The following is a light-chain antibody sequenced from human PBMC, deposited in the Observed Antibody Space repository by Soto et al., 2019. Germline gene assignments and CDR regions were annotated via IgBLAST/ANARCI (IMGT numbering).Light chain of an antibody. V-gene: IGKV3-20*01. CDR2: GAS. Sequence: EIVLTQSPGTLSLSPGDTATLSCRASQRVRSTFLAWYQHKPGQAPRLLIYGASTRATGVPDRFSGSGSGTDFTLTISRLEPEDFAVYYCQQYGSSPPLTFGGGTKVDIK. CDR1: QRVRSTF. CDR3: QQYGSSPPLT. J-gene: IGKJ4*01.